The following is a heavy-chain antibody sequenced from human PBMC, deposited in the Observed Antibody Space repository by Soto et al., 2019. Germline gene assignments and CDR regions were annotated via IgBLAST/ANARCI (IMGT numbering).Heavy chain of an antibody. CDR1: GFTFSSYG. Sequence: QVQLVESGGGVVQPGRSLRLSCAASGFTFSSYGMHWVRQAPGKGLEWVAVISYDGSNKYYADSVKGRFTISRDNSKITLSLQMNSLRAEDTAVYYCAKDRRPNYYYGMDVWGQGTTVTVSS. CDR2: ISYDGSNK. D-gene: IGHD6-25*01. CDR3: AKDRRPNYYYGMDV. J-gene: IGHJ6*02. V-gene: IGHV3-30*18.